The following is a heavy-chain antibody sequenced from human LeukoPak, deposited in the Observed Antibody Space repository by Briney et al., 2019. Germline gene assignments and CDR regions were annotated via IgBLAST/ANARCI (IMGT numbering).Heavy chain of an antibody. Sequence: SGGSLRLSCAASGFTFSDCYMSWIRQAPGKGLEWVSYISSSGSTIYYADSVKGRFTISRDNAKNSLYLQMNSLRAEDTAVYYCARAPTNYYGMDVWGQGTTVTVSS. D-gene: IGHD5-12*01. V-gene: IGHV3-11*01. CDR2: ISSSGSTI. CDR3: ARAPTNYYGMDV. J-gene: IGHJ6*02. CDR1: GFTFSDCY.